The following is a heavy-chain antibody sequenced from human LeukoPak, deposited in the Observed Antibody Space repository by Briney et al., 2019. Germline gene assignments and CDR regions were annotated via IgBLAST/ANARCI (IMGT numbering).Heavy chain of an antibody. Sequence: PGGSLRLSCAASGFTFSSYSMNWVRQAPGKGLEWVSSISSSSSYIYYADSVKGRFSISRDNAKNSLYLQMNSLRAEDTAVYYCARDRGSTFDYWGQGTLVTVSS. V-gene: IGHV3-21*01. CDR2: ISSSSSYI. CDR3: ARDRGSTFDY. CDR1: GFTFSSYS. J-gene: IGHJ4*02. D-gene: IGHD2-15*01.